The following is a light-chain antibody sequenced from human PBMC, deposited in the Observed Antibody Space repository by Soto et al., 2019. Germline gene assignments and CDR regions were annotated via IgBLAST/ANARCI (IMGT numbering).Light chain of an antibody. J-gene: IGKJ5*01. V-gene: IGKV1-5*03. CDR1: QSISSW. CDR3: QQYNSYPYT. CDR2: KAS. Sequence: DLQMTQSPFTPSASVGDRVTITCRASQSISSWLAWYHQKPGKAPKLLIYKASSLESGVPSRFSGSGSGTEFTLTISSLQPDDFATHYCQQYNSYPYTFGQATRLEIK.